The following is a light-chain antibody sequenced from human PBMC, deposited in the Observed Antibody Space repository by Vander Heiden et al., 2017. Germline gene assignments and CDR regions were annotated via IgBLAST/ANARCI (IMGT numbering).Light chain of an antibody. Sequence: QSALTQPASVSGSPGQSITISCTGTSSDVGGYNYVSWYPQHPGKAPKLMIYDVSNRPSGVSNRFSGSKSGNTAFLTISGLQAEDEADYYCSSYTSSSTLVFGTGTKV. CDR2: DVS. CDR1: SSDVGGYNY. CDR3: SSYTSSSTLV. J-gene: IGLJ1*01. V-gene: IGLV2-14*01.